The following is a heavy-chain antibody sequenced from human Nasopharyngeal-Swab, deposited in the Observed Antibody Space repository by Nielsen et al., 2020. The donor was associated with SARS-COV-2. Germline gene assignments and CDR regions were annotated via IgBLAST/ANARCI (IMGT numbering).Heavy chain of an antibody. Sequence: GESLKISCAASGFTFSSYWMSWVRQAPGKGLEWVANIKQDGSAKYYVDSVKGRFTISRDNAKNSLYLQMNSLRAEDTAVYYCARAGSSGWYYYFDYWGQGTLVTVSS. V-gene: IGHV3-7*01. CDR2: IKQDGSAK. CDR3: ARAGSSGWYYYFDY. D-gene: IGHD6-19*01. CDR1: GFTFSSYW. J-gene: IGHJ4*02.